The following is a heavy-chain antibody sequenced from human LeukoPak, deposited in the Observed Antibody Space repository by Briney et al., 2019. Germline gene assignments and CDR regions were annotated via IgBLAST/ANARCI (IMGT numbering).Heavy chain of an antibody. J-gene: IGHJ4*02. D-gene: IGHD3-22*01. CDR3: ARSRSPTYDTSDYYENDY. CDR1: GYTFTSYG. CDR2: ISAYNGNT. Sequence: ASVKVSCTASGYTFTSYGISWVRQAPGQGLEWMGWISAYNGNTNYAQKLQGRVTMTTDTSTSTAYMELRSLRSDDTAVYYCARSRSPTYDTSDYYENDYWGQGTLVTVSS. V-gene: IGHV1-18*01.